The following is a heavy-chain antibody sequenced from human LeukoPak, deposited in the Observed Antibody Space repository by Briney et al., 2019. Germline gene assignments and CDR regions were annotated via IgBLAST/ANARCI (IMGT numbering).Heavy chain of an antibody. V-gene: IGHV3-21*01. J-gene: IGHJ4*02. D-gene: IGHD6-19*01. Sequence: ETLSLTCTVSGGSISSSSYYWGWVRQAPGKGLEWVSSISSSSSYIYYADSVKGRFTISRDNAKNSLYLQMNSLRAEDTAVYYCARAVSVAGRALYYFDYWGQGTLVTVSS. CDR1: GGSISSSSYY. CDR2: ISSSSSYI. CDR3: ARAVSVAGRALYYFDY.